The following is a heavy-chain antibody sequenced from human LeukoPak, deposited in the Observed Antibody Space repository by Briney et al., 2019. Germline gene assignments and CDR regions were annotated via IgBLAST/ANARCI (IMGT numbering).Heavy chain of an antibody. J-gene: IGHJ4*02. CDR2: IKSKTDGGTT. CDR1: GFTFSNAW. D-gene: IGHD6-13*01. Sequence: GGSLRLSCAASGFTFSNAWMSWVRQAPGKGLEWVGRIKSKTDGGTTDYAAPVKGRFTISRDDSKNSLYLQMNSLKTEDTAVYYCARTYSSSWYSTYFDYWGQGTLVTVSS. CDR3: ARTYSSSWYSTYFDY. V-gene: IGHV3-15*01.